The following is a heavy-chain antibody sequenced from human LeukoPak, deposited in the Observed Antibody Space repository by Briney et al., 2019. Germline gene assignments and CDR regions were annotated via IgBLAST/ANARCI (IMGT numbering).Heavy chain of an antibody. CDR1: GGSISSYY. V-gene: IGHV4-4*07. J-gene: IGHJ6*02. Sequence: SETLSLTCTVSGGSISSYYWSWIRQPAAKGLEWIGRIHTSGSTNYNPSLKSRVTMSVDTSKNQFSLKLSSVTAADTAVYYCAREEITTVRGVKTYYYYYGMDVWGQGTTVTVSS. D-gene: IGHD3-10*01. CDR2: IHTSGST. CDR3: AREEITTVRGVKTYYYYYGMDV.